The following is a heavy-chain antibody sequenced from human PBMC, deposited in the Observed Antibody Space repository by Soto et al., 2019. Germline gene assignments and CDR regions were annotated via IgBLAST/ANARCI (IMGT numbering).Heavy chain of an antibody. CDR1: GFSVRVNY. J-gene: IGHJ6*03. V-gene: IGHV3-66*01. Sequence: EVQVVESGGGLVQPGGSLRLSCAASGFSVRVNYMTWVRQAPGKGLEWVSVTYTGGDTDYADSVKGRFTTSRDNSKNMLYLEVSSLRAEDTAVYYCARVSFSNDYDHYYMDVWDKGTTVTVSS. CDR3: ARVSFSNDYDHYYMDV. D-gene: IGHD4-4*01. CDR2: TYTGGDT.